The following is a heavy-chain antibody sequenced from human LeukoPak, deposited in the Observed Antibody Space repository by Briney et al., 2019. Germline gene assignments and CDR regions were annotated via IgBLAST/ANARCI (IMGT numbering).Heavy chain of an antibody. CDR1: GGSISSYF. Sequence: PSETLSLTCTVSGGSISSYFWSWIRQPAGKGLEWIGRIYTSGSTSYNPSLKSRVTMSVDTSTNQLSLKLSSVTAADTAVYYCARDRVDSSGYYYYYGVDVWGQGTTVTVSS. CDR3: ARDRVDSSGYYYYYGVDV. V-gene: IGHV4-4*07. J-gene: IGHJ6*02. D-gene: IGHD3-22*01. CDR2: IYTSGST.